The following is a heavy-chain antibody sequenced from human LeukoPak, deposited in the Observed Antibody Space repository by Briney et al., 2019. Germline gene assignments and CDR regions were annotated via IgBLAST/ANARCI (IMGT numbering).Heavy chain of an antibody. CDR3: ARGTFRELSF. J-gene: IGHJ4*02. CDR1: GGSISSYY. CDR2: IYNSGST. V-gene: IGHV4-59*01. Sequence: SETLSLTCTVSGGSISSYYCNWIRQPPGKGLEWIGYIYNSGSTNYNPSLKSRVTISVDTSKNQFSLKLTSVTAADTAVYYCARGTFRELSFWGQGTLVTVSS. D-gene: IGHD3-16*02.